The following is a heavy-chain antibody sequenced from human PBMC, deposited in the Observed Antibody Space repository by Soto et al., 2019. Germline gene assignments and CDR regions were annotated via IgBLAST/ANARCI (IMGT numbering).Heavy chain of an antibody. CDR2: LSGSGGST. V-gene: IGHV3-23*01. Sequence: EVQLLESGGGLVQPGGSLRLSCAASGFTFSSYAMSWVRQAPGKGLEWVSGLSGSGGSTYYADSVKGRFTISRDNSKNTLYLQMNSLRAEDTAVYYWAKDFPRHGDYPCYFDYWGQGTLVTVSS. D-gene: IGHD4-17*01. CDR3: AKDFPRHGDYPCYFDY. J-gene: IGHJ4*02. CDR1: GFTFSSYA.